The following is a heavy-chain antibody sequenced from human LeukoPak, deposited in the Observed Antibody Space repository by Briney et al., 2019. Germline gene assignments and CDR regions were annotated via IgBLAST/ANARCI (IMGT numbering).Heavy chain of an antibody. Sequence: SETLSLTCTVSGGSITNYYWSWIRQPPGKGLECIGYIYYSGSTNYNPSLKSRVTISLHTSRNQFSLKLNSVTAADTAVYYCARGVPYGPSYEFFDYWGQGTLVTVSS. CDR2: IYYSGST. D-gene: IGHD3-10*01. CDR3: ARGVPYGPSYEFFDY. J-gene: IGHJ4*02. CDR1: GGSITNYY. V-gene: IGHV4-59*01.